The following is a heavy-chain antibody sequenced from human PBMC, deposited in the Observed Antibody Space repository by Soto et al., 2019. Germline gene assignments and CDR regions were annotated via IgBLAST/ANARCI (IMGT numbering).Heavy chain of an antibody. V-gene: IGHV4-39*01. Sequence: SETLSLTCTVSGGSISSSSHYWGWIRQPPGKGLEWIGSIYYSGSTYYNPSLKSRVTISVDTSKNQFSLKLSSVTAADTAVYYCASSIAVAGTDKYYYYYYGMDVWGQGTTVT. CDR3: ASSIAVAGTDKYYYYYYGMDV. CDR1: GGSISSSSHY. D-gene: IGHD6-19*01. J-gene: IGHJ6*02. CDR2: IYYSGST.